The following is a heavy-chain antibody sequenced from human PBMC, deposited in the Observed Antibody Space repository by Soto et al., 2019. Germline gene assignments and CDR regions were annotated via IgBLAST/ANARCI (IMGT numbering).Heavy chain of an antibody. J-gene: IGHJ4*02. Sequence: GESLKISCKVFGDSFTGFWIAWVRHRPGKGLEWVGSIYPRDSDIRYNPSFEGQVTVSADRSTSTAFLQGSSLMASDTAIYYCARQHPLDSRVWYNWGQGTLVTVSS. CDR1: GDSFTGFW. D-gene: IGHD6-19*01. CDR2: IYPRDSDI. V-gene: IGHV5-51*01. CDR3: ARQHPLDSRVWYN.